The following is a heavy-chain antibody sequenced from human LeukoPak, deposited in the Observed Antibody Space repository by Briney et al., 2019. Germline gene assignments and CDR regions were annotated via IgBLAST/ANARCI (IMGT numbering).Heavy chain of an antibody. CDR1: GFTFSSYA. D-gene: IGHD6-13*01. CDR3: ARDLVAAAGTGWFDP. V-gene: IGHV3-30-3*01. CDR2: ISYDGSNK. J-gene: IGHJ5*02. Sequence: PGRSLRLSCAASGFTFSSYAMHWVRQAPGKGLEWVAVISYDGSNKYYADSVKGRFTISRDNSKNTLYLQMNSLRAEDTAVYYCARDLVAAAGTGWFDPWGQGTLVTVSS.